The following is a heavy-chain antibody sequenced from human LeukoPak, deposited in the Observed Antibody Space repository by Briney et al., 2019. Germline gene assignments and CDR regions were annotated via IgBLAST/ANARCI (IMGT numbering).Heavy chain of an antibody. CDR3: ARVGLGYCSGGSCPDY. CDR1: GYTFTGYY. CDR2: INPNSGGT. J-gene: IGHJ4*02. Sequence: ASVKVSCKASGYTFTGYYMHWVRQAPGQGLEWMGWINPNSGGTNYAQKFQGRVTMTRDTSISTAYMELSSLRSEDTAVYYCARVGLGYCSGGSCPDYWGQGTLVTVSS. D-gene: IGHD2-15*01. V-gene: IGHV1-2*02.